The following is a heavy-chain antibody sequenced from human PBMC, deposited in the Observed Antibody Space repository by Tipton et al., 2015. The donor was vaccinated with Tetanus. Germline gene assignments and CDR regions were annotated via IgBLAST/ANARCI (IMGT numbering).Heavy chain of an antibody. CDR2: ISYSGST. Sequence: QLVQSGPEVKPSETLSLTCTVSGGSINSGTFYWNWIWQPPGKGLEWIGYISYSGSTNSNYSLKSRITISQDTSKNQFSLKLTSVTAADTAVYYCARANYDFPKKGPFDSWGQGTLVIVSS. CDR3: ARANYDFPKKGPFDS. V-gene: IGHV4-61*01. CDR1: GGSINSGTFY. D-gene: IGHD3-3*01. J-gene: IGHJ4*02.